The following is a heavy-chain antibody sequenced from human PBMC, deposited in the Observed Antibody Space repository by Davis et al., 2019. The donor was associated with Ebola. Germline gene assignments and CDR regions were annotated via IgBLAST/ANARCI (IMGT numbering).Heavy chain of an antibody. J-gene: IGHJ4*02. CDR3: ARGIVVTAPDY. CDR2: ISAYTGNT. V-gene: IGHV1-18*01. CDR1: AYTFPGYG. Sequence: ASVPVSCKASAYTFPGYGISSVRQAPAQGLAWMGWISAYTGNTNYAQKLQGRVTMTTDTSTSTAYMELRSLRSDDTAVYYCARGIVVTAPDYWGQGTLVTVSS. D-gene: IGHD2-21*02.